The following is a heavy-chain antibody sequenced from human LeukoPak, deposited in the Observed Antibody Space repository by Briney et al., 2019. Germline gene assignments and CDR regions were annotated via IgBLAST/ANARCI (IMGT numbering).Heavy chain of an antibody. D-gene: IGHD2-21*01. CDR1: GFTFSSYW. Sequence: QPGGSLRLSCAASGFTFSSYWMHWVRQAPGEGLVWVSRINSDGSSTSYADSVKGRFTISRDNAKNTLYLQMNSLRAEDTAVYYCAREAAIYCGGDCYSLYYYYMDVWGKGTTVTVSS. J-gene: IGHJ6*03. CDR2: INSDGSST. V-gene: IGHV3-74*01. CDR3: AREAAIYCGGDCYSLYYYYMDV.